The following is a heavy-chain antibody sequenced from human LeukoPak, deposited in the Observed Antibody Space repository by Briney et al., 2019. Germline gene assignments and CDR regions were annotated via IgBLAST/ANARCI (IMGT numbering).Heavy chain of an antibody. V-gene: IGHV3-23*01. CDR1: GFTFSNYG. D-gene: IGHD1-26*01. CDR3: ARQVGPDY. J-gene: IGHJ4*02. CDR2: ISGSGGST. Sequence: GGSLRLSCAASGFTFSNYGMIWVRQAPGKGLEWVSAISGSGGSTYYADSVKGRSTISRDNSRNTLYLQMNNLRAEDTAVYSCARQVGPDYWGQGTLVTVSS.